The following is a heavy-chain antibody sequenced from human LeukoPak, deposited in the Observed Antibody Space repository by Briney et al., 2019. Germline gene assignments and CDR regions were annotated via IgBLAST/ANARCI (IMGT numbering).Heavy chain of an antibody. CDR2: IYYSGST. Sequence: PSGTLSLTCTVSGGSISSYYWSWIRQPPGKGLEWIGYIYYSGSTNYNPSLKSRVTISVDTSKNQFSLKLSSVTAADTAVYYCAREAPPIAAAGFDYWGQGTLVTVSS. D-gene: IGHD6-13*01. V-gene: IGHV4-59*01. CDR3: AREAPPIAAAGFDY. CDR1: GGSISSYY. J-gene: IGHJ4*02.